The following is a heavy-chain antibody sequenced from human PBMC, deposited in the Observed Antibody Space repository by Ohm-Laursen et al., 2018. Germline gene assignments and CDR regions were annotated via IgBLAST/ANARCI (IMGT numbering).Heavy chain of an antibody. V-gene: IGHV1-2*02. D-gene: IGHD3-22*01. CDR2: INPTRGGTRT. J-gene: IGHJ3*02. CDR1: GYSFTGYY. CDR3: ARGYYDSRGSAFEI. Sequence: GASVKVSCKASGYSFTGYYMHWVRQASGQGLEWMGWINPTRGGTRTSLSQRFQDRVTMTRDTSASTAYMELSGLRSEDTAVYYCARGYYDSRGSAFEIWGQGTMVTVSS.